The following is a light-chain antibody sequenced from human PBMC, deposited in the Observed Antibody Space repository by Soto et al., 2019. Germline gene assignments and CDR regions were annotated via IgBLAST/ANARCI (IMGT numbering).Light chain of an antibody. J-gene: IGLJ2*01. Sequence: QSALTQPPSASGSPGQSVTISCSGGSSNIGKNSVSWYQQLPATAPKLLIYDDHQRPSGIPDRFSASKSGTSATLDITGLQPADEADYYCATWDLTLSAGVLFGGGTKLTVL. CDR1: SSNIGKNS. V-gene: IGLV1-51*01. CDR2: DDH. CDR3: ATWDLTLSAGVL.